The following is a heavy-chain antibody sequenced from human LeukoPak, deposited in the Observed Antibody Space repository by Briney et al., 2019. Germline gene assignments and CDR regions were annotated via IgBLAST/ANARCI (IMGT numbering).Heavy chain of an antibody. D-gene: IGHD5-18*01. V-gene: IGHV4-38-2*02. CDR3: ARDGYSYGYGFDI. J-gene: IGHJ3*02. Sequence: SETLSLTCTVSGYSISSGYYWGWIRQPPGKGLEWIGSIYHSGSTYYNPSLKSRVTISVDTSKNQFSLKLSSVTAADTAVYYCARDGYSYGYGFDIWGQGTMVTVSS. CDR2: IYHSGST. CDR1: GYSISSGYY.